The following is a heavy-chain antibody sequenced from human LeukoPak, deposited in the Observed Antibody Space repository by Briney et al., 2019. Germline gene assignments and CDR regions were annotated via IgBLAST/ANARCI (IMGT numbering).Heavy chain of an antibody. CDR1: GDSINSNSYF. D-gene: IGHD2-2*01. Sequence: PSETLSLTCTVSGDSINSNSYFWSWFRQPAGKGLEWIGHISTSGSTNYHPSLRGRLTMSIDTSKKQFSLHLSSVTAADTAVYYCAREGGDLAYCTSTSCRNYFDSWGQGTLVTVSS. V-gene: IGHV4-61*09. CDR3: AREGGDLAYCTSTSCRNYFDS. CDR2: ISTSGST. J-gene: IGHJ4*02.